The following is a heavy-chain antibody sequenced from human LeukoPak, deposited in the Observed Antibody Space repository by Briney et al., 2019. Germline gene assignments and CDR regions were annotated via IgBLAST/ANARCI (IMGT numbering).Heavy chain of an antibody. V-gene: IGHV4-30-4*08. CDR3: ARDRYYYGSGSYGALDV. CDR1: GGSISSGDYY. J-gene: IGHJ6*04. D-gene: IGHD3-10*01. CDR2: IYYSGST. Sequence: SETLSLTCTVSGGSISSGDYYWSWIRQPPGKGLEWIGYIYYSGSTYYNPSLKSRVTISVDTSKNQFSLKLSSVTAADTAVYYCARDRYYYGSGSYGALDVWGKGTTVTVSS.